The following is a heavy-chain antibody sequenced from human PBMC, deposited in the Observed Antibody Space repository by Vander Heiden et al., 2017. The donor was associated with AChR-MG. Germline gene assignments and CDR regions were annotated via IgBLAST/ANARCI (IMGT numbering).Heavy chain of an antibody. D-gene: IGHD3-22*01. CDR3: ARDWYDSSGYYYVNDAFDI. V-gene: IGHV3-30-3*01. CDR2: ISYDGSNK. Sequence: QVQLVESGGGVVQPGRSLRLSCSASGFTFSSYARHWVRQAPGKGLEWVAVISYDGSNKYDADSVKGRFTISRDNSKNTLYLQMNSLRAEDTAVYYCARDWYDSSGYYYVNDAFDIWGQGTMVTVSS. J-gene: IGHJ3*02. CDR1: GFTFSSYA.